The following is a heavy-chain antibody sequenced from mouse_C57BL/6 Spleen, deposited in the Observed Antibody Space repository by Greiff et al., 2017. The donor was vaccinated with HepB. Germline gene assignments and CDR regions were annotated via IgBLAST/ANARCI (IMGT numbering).Heavy chain of an antibody. J-gene: IGHJ2*01. D-gene: IGHD1-1*01. CDR1: GYTFTDYY. V-gene: IGHV1-26*01. CDR2: INPNNGGT. Sequence: VQLQQSGPELVKPGASVKISCKASGYTFTDYYMNWVKQSHGKSLEWIGDINPNNGGTSYNQKFKGKATLTVDKSSSTAYMELRSLTSEDSAVYYCARFTTVGFDYWGQGTTLTVSS. CDR3: ARFTTVGFDY.